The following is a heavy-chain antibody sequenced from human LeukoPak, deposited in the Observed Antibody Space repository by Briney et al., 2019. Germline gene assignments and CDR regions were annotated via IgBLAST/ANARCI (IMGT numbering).Heavy chain of an antibody. CDR1: EFTFSSYD. Sequence: EGSLRLSCAAFEFTFSSYDMHWVRHSTGKGLEWVSAISFAGDTYYAGSVKGRFTISRENAKNSLYLQMDSLRAGDTALYYCARGNILTGYEYWGQGTLVTVSS. CDR2: ISFAGDT. V-gene: IGHV3-13*04. CDR3: ARGNILTGYEY. J-gene: IGHJ4*02. D-gene: IGHD3-9*01.